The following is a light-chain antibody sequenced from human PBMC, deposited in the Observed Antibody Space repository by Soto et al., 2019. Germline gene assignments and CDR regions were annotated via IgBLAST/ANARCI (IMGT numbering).Light chain of an antibody. V-gene: IGLV2-8*01. CDR1: SSDIGGYNF. Sequence: QSALTQPPSASGSPGQSVAISCTGTSSDIGGYNFVSWYQQHPGKAPKPMIYDVTKRPSGVPDRFSGSKSGNTATLIVSGLQAEDEADYYCSSHGGSNNPYVFGPGTKVTVL. CDR2: DVT. CDR3: SSHGGSNNPYV. J-gene: IGLJ1*01.